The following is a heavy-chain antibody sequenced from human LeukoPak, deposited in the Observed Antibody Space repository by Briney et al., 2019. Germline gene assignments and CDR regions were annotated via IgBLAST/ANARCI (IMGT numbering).Heavy chain of an antibody. D-gene: IGHD3-16*02. CDR1: GGSISSSSYY. J-gene: IGHJ4*02. CDR3: ARGGTELYDYVWGSYPAQQYYFDY. Sequence: PSETLSLTCTVSGGSISSSSYYWGWIRQPPGKGLEWIGSFYYSGSTYYNPSLKSRVTISVDTSKNQFSLKLSSVTAADTAVYYCARGGTELYDYVWGSYPAQQYYFDYWGQGTLVTVSS. CDR2: FYYSGST. V-gene: IGHV4-39*01.